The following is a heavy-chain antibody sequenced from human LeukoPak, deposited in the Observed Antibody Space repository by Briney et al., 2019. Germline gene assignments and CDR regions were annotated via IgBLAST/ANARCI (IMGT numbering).Heavy chain of an antibody. J-gene: IGHJ3*02. D-gene: IGHD2-21*02. Sequence: PGRSLRLSCAASGFTFSSYAMHWVRQAPGKGLEWVAVISYDGSNKYYAVSVKGRFTISRDNSKNTLYLQMNSLRAEDTAVYYCARDDCDIWGQGTMVTVSS. CDR1: GFTFSSYA. CDR2: ISYDGSNK. V-gene: IGHV3-30-3*01. CDR3: ARDDCDI.